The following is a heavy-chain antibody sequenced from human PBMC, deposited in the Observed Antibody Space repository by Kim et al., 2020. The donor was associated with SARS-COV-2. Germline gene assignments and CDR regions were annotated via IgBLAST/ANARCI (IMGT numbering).Heavy chain of an antibody. CDR2: IYYSGST. CDR3: AREGSDFWSYPQYYFDY. Sequence: SETLSLTCTVSGGSISSYYWSWIRQPPGKGLEWIGYIYYSGSTNYNPSLRSRVTISVDTSKNQFSLKLSSVTAADTAVYYCAREGSDFWSYPQYYFDYWGQGTLVTVSS. J-gene: IGHJ4*02. D-gene: IGHD3-3*01. CDR1: GGSISSYY. V-gene: IGHV4-59*01.